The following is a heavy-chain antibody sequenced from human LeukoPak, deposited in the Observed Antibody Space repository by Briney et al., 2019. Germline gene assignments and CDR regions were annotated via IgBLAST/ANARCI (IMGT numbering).Heavy chain of an antibody. D-gene: IGHD3-10*01. J-gene: IGHJ6*02. Sequence: APLRVSCTPSGYTFTTSGISWVRQAPGQGLEWMGWISAYNGNTNYAQKLQRRVTMTTDTSTSTAYVELRSLRSDDTAVYYCARGLGSGSLRCYYYDGMDVWGQGTTVTVSS. V-gene: IGHV1-18*01. CDR1: GYTFTTSG. CDR3: ARGLGSGSLRCYYYDGMDV. CDR2: ISAYNGNT.